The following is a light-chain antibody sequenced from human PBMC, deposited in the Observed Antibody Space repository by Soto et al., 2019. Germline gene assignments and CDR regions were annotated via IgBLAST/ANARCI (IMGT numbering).Light chain of an antibody. Sequence: DIEMTQSPSSLSASVGEPVTITCRASQSLVRSLNWYPQKPGYAPNLLIYAASGWHSGVPSRFSGSGSGTDFTLTISSVQPEDFAAYYCQQTYSTPHTFGQGTKLEIK. CDR2: AAS. V-gene: IGKV1-39*01. CDR3: QQTYSTPHT. CDR1: QSLVRS. J-gene: IGKJ2*01.